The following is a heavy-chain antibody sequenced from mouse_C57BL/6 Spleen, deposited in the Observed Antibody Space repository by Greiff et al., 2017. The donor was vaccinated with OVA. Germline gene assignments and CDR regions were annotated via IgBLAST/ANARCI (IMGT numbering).Heavy chain of an antibody. V-gene: IGHV1-64*01. D-gene: IGHD2-4*01. CDR2: IHPNSGST. J-gene: IGHJ2*01. CDR3: ARGDYDLDY. Sequence: QVQLQQPGAELVKPGASVKLSCKASGYTFTSYWMHWVKQRPGQGLEWIGMIHPNSGSTNYNAKFKSKATLTVDKSSSTAYMQLSSLTSEDSAVYYCARGDYDLDYWGQGTTLTVSS. CDR1: GYTFTSYW.